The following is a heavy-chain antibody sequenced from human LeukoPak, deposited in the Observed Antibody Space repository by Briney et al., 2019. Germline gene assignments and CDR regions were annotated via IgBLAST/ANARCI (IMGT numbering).Heavy chain of an antibody. J-gene: IGHJ4*02. V-gene: IGHV3-43D*03. CDR2: ISWDGGST. CDR1: GFTFDDYA. CDR3: ARGRGGSSSAPSLN. D-gene: IGHD6-6*01. Sequence: GGSLRLSCAASGFTFDDYAMHWVRQAPGKGLEWVSLISWDGGSTYYADSVKGRFTISRDNAKNSLYLQMNSLRAEDTAVYYCARGRGGSSSAPSLNWGQGTLVTVSS.